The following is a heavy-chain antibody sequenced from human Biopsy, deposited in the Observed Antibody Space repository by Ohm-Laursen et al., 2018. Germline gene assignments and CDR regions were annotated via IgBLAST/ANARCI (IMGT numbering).Heavy chain of an antibody. CDR1: GGSISGHF. V-gene: IGHV4-4*07. CDR2: IYSNGNT. D-gene: IGHD1-26*01. J-gene: IGHJ3*02. Sequence: ETLSLTCTVSGGSISGHFWSWVRQPAGKGLEWIGRIYSNGNTNYNPSLKSRVSMSVDTSKNHFSLNLTSVTAADTAVYYCARDEGLLRAFDIWGQGTLGTVSS. CDR3: ARDEGLLRAFDI.